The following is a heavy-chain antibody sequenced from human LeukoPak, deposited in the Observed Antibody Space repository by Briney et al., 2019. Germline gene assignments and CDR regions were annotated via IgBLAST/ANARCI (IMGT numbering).Heavy chain of an antibody. D-gene: IGHD6-19*01. CDR1: GYTFNNYF. CDR2: INPSGGST. CDR3: ARGIAVLTSPDAFDI. J-gene: IGHJ3*02. Sequence: ASVKVSCKAFGYTFNNYFMHWVRQAPGQGLEWMGIINPSGGSTSYSQKFQGRVTMTSDMSTSTVYMELTSLRSEDTAVYSCARGIAVLTSPDAFDIWGQGTMVTVSS. V-gene: IGHV1-46*02.